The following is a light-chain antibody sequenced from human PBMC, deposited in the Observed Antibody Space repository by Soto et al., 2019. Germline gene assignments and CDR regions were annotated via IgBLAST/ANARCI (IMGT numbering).Light chain of an antibody. CDR2: LGS. V-gene: IGKV2-28*01. J-gene: IGKJ2*01. CDR3: RQALQTPHT. Sequence: EIVMTQSPLSLPVTPGEPASISCRSSQSLLHSNGYNYLDWYLQKPGQSPQLLIYLGSNRASGVPDRFSGSGSGTDFTLKISRVEGEDVGVYYCRQALQTPHTFGQGPKLEI. CDR1: QSLLHSNGYNY.